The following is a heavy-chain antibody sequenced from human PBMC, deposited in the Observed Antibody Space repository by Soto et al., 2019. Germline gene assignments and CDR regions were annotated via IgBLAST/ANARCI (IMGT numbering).Heavy chain of an antibody. CDR1: GFDFSNSW. CDR3: AIDKSYALAV. Sequence: EVQLVESGGGFVQPGGSLRLSCAASGFDFSNSWMHWVRQVPGKGLVWVSHINSDGSSTTYADSVKGRFTISRDNARTTVYLQLDSRRVEDTAVYYCAIDKSYALAVWGQGTTVTVSS. CDR2: INSDGSST. D-gene: IGHD4-17*01. V-gene: IGHV3-74*03. J-gene: IGHJ6*02.